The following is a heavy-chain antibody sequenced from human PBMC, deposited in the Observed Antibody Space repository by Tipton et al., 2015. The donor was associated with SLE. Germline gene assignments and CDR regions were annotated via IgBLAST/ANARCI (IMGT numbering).Heavy chain of an antibody. D-gene: IGHD1-26*01. CDR2: ISWNSVTI. J-gene: IGHJ4*02. CDR3: AKDRGTSGSWRSFDY. CDR1: GFTFSSYS. Sequence: SLRLSCAASGFTFSSYSMNWVRQAPGKGLEWVSGISWNSVTIKYADSVKGRFTISRDNAKNSLYLQVNSLRPEDTALYFCAKDRGTSGSWRSFDYWGQGTLVTVSS. V-gene: IGHV3-9*01.